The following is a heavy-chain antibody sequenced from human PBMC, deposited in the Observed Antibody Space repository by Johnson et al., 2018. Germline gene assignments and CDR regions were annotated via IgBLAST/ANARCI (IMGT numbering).Heavy chain of an antibody. D-gene: IGHD6-19*01. Sequence: QVQLVQSGGGVVQPGRSLRLSCAASGFTFSSYGMHWVRQAPGKGLEWVAVISPDGSTKWYGDSVQGRFTISRDNSKNTVDLQMSSRRPEDTATYYCTKDRMSGSTGWYYYGMDVWGQGTTVSVSS. CDR2: ISPDGSTK. V-gene: IGHV3-30*18. J-gene: IGHJ6*02. CDR1: GFTFSSYG. CDR3: TKDRMSGSTGWYYYGMDV.